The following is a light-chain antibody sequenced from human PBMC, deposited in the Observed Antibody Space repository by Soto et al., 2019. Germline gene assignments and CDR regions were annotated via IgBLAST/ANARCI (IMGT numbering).Light chain of an antibody. CDR3: QQRSNWPSIT. CDR2: DAS. J-gene: IGKJ5*01. CDR1: QSVSSY. V-gene: IGKV3-11*01. Sequence: EIVLTQSPATLSLAPWETPTCSCRASQSVSSYLAWYQQKPGQAPRLLIYDASNRATGIPARFSGSGSGTDFTLTISSLEPEDFAVYYCQQRSNWPSITFGQGTRLEIK.